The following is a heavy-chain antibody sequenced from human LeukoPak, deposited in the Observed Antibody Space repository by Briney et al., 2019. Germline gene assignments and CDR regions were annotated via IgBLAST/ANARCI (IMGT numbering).Heavy chain of an antibody. V-gene: IGHV1-24*01. D-gene: IGHD3-16*02. J-gene: IGHJ4*02. CDR1: GYTLTELC. CDR3: ATGYDYVWGSYRWGAY. CDR2: FDPQDYET. Sequence: ASVKVSCKVSGYTLTELCMHWVRQAPGRGLEWMGSFDPQDYETIYAQKFLGRVTMTEDTSTDTAYMELTNLTSADTALYYCATGYDYVWGSYRWGAYWGQGTLVTVSS.